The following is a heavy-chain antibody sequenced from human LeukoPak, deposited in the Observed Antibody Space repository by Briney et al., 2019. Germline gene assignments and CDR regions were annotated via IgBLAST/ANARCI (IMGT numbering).Heavy chain of an antibody. V-gene: IGHV3-53*01. CDR1: GFTVSSNY. Sequence: AGGSLRLSCAASGFTVSSNYMSWVRQAPGKGLEWVSVIYSGGSTYYADSVQGRFTISRDNSKNTLYLQMNSLRAEDTAVYYCARDRLYSSSSEDCWGQGILVTVSS. CDR2: IYSGGST. J-gene: IGHJ4*02. D-gene: IGHD6-6*01. CDR3: ARDRLYSSSSEDC.